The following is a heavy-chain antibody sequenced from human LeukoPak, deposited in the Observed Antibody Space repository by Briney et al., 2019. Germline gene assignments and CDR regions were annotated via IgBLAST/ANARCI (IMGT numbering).Heavy chain of an antibody. CDR1: GGPISSSSYY. J-gene: IGHJ4*02. D-gene: IGHD2-8*01. V-gene: IGHV4-39*01. Sequence: SETLSLTCTVSGGPISSSSYYWGWIRQPPGKGLEWIGSIYYSGSTYYNPSLKSRVTISVDTSKNQFSLKLSSVTAADTAVYYCARPLGYCTNGVCSDFDYWGQGTLVTVSS. CDR2: IYYSGST. CDR3: ARPLGYCTNGVCSDFDY.